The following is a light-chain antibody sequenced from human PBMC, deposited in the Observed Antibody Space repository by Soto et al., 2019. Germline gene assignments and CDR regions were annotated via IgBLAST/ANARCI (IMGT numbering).Light chain of an antibody. J-gene: IGKJ1*01. V-gene: IGKV3-20*01. CDR2: GAS. Sequence: ETVLTQSPGTLSLSPGERATLSCRASQSVSSSYLAWYQQKPGQAPRLLIYGASSRATGIPDRFSGSGSGTDFTLTISRLEPEDFAVYYCQQYGSPRTFGQGT. CDR1: QSVSSSY. CDR3: QQYGSPRT.